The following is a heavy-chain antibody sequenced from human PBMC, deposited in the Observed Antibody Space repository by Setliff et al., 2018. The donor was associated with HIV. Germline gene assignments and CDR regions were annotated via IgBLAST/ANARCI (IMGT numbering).Heavy chain of an antibody. Sequence: ASVKVSCKASGYTFTKFDINWVRQATGQGLEWMGWMNPNSGNTGFAQRFQGRVTMTRNTSISTAYMEMRSLRSDDTAVYFCARVPYRSAWFSGGHDAFDIWGQGTMVTVSS. J-gene: IGHJ3*02. CDR1: GYTFTKFD. CDR2: MNPNSGNT. D-gene: IGHD6-19*01. V-gene: IGHV1-8*01. CDR3: ARVPYRSAWFSGGHDAFDI.